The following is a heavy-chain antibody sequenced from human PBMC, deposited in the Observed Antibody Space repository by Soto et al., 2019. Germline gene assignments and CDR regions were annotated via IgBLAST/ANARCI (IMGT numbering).Heavy chain of an antibody. CDR1: GGTFSSYA. CDR3: ARVPRITMAGGYYYYGMDV. D-gene: IGHD3-10*02. CDR2: IIPIFGTA. Sequence: VASVKVSCKASGGTFSSYAISWVRQAPGQGLEWMGGIIPIFGTANYAQKFQGRVTITADESTSTAYMELSSLRSEDTAVYYCARVPRITMAGGYYYYGMDVWGQGTTVTVSS. J-gene: IGHJ6*02. V-gene: IGHV1-69*01.